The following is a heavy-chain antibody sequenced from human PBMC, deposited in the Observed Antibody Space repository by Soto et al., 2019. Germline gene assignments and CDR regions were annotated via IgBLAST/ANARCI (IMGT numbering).Heavy chain of an antibody. CDR2: ISSSTI. D-gene: IGHD6-19*01. Sequence: EVQLVESGGGLVQPGGSLRLSCAASGFTFSSYSMNWVRQAPGKGLEWVSYISSSTIFYADSVKGRFTISRDNAKNSLYLQMNSLRDEDTAVYYCARDGGGWNYFAYWGQGTLVTVSS. CDR3: ARDGGGWNYFAY. V-gene: IGHV3-48*02. CDR1: GFTFSSYS. J-gene: IGHJ4*02.